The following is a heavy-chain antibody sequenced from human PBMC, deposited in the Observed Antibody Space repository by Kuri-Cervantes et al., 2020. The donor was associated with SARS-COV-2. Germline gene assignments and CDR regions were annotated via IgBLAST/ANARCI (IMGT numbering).Heavy chain of an antibody. D-gene: IGHD1-26*01. CDR1: GFTFSSYE. V-gene: IGHV3-48*03. J-gene: IGHJ4*02. CDR3: ARDLSQGLLRN. CDR2: ISSSGSTI. Sequence: GGSLRLSCAASGFTFSSYEMNWVRQAPGKGLEWVSYISSSGSTIYYADSVKGRLTISRDNAKNSLYLQMNSLRAEDTAVYYCARDLSQGLLRNWGQGTLVTVSS.